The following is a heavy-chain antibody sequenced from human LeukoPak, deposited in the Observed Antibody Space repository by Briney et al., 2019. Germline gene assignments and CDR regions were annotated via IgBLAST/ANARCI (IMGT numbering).Heavy chain of an antibody. Sequence: SETLSLTCGVYGGSFSGYYWSWIRQPPGKRLEWIGEINHSGNTNYNPSLKSRVTMSVGTSKNLFSLILTSVSAADTAVYYCARERVAVSGDAFDIWGQGTTVTVSS. D-gene: IGHD6-19*01. J-gene: IGHJ3*02. CDR2: INHSGNT. CDR3: ARERVAVSGDAFDI. CDR1: GGSFSGYY. V-gene: IGHV4-34*01.